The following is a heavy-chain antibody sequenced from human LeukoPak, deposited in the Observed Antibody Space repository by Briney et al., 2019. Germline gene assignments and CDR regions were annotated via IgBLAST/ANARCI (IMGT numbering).Heavy chain of an antibody. J-gene: IGHJ5*02. CDR1: GFTFSSYW. CDR3: AKDRGDYTNWFDP. V-gene: IGHV3-74*01. Sequence: GGSLRLSCAASGFTFSSYWMHWVRQAPGKGLVWVSRINSDGSSTSYADSVKGRFTISRDNAKNSVYLQMNSLRVEDTAIYYCAKDRGDYTNWFDPWGQGTLVTVSS. D-gene: IGHD4-17*01. CDR2: INSDGSST.